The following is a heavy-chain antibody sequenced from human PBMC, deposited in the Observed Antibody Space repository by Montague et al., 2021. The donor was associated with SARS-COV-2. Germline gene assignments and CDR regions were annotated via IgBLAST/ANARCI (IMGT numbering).Heavy chain of an antibody. V-gene: IGHV4-61*02. Sequence: SLSLICTVSGGSISSGSYYWSWIRQPAGKGLDWIGRVSISGSTNYNPSLKSRVTISVDTSKNQFSLKLSSVTAADTAVYYCARDIAVAGLFDYWGQGTLVTVSS. J-gene: IGHJ4*02. CDR1: GGSISSGSYY. CDR2: VSISGST. CDR3: ARDIAVAGLFDY. D-gene: IGHD6-19*01.